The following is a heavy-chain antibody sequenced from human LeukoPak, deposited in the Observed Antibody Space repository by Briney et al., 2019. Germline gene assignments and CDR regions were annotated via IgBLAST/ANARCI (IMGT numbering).Heavy chain of an antibody. CDR3: ARGVVRGVIISVRRSHNWFDP. CDR2: INHSGST. CDR1: GGSFSGYY. Sequence: PSETLSLACAVYGGSFSGYYWSWIRQPPGKGLEWIGEINHSGSTNYNPSLKSRVTISVDTSKNQFSLKLSSVTAADTAVYYCARGVVRGVIISVRRSHNWFDPWGQGTLVTVSS. J-gene: IGHJ5*02. D-gene: IGHD3-10*01. V-gene: IGHV4-34*01.